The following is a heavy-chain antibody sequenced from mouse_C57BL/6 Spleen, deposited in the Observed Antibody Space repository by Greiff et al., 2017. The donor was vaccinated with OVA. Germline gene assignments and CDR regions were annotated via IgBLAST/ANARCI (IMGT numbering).Heavy chain of an antibody. CDR2: IDPSDSYT. J-gene: IGHJ4*01. D-gene: IGHD3-2*02. V-gene: IGHV1-69*01. CDR1: GYTFTSYW. Sequence: QVQLKQPGAELVMPGASVKLSCKASGYTFTSYWMHWVKQRPGQGLEWIGEIDPSDSYTNYNQKFKGKSTLTVDKSSSTAYMQLSSLTSEDSAVYYCARGSGRGAMDYWGQGTSVTVSS. CDR3: ARGSGRGAMDY.